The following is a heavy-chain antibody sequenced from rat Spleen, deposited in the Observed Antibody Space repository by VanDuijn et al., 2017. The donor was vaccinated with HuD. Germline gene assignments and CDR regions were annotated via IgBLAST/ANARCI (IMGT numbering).Heavy chain of an antibody. Sequence: EVQLVESGGGLVQPGRSLTLSCAASGFTFSIFTMSWVRQAPKKGLVWVATITSCGSNTYYPDSVKGRFTISRDNEKNILYLQMDSLRSEDTATYYCAKDGPGISCVVYWGQGTLVTVSS. CDR1: GFTFSIFT. J-gene: IGHJ3*01. V-gene: IGHV5-7*01. CDR3: AKDGPGISCVVY. D-gene: IGHD1-4*01. CDR2: ITSCGSNT.